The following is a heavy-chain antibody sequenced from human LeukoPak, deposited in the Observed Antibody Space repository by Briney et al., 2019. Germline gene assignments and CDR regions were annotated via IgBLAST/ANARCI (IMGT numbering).Heavy chain of an antibody. CDR1: GGSISSSSHY. D-gene: IGHD4-17*01. CDR2: IYFSGST. CDR3: ARIGAAYGGYDY. Sequence: SETLSLTCTVFGGSISSSSHYWGWIRQPPGEGMEWLGSIYFSGSTYYNPYLKSRVTISVDTSKNHFSLKVSSVTAADTAVYYCARIGAAYGGYDYWGQGTLVTVSS. J-gene: IGHJ4*02. V-gene: IGHV4-39*02.